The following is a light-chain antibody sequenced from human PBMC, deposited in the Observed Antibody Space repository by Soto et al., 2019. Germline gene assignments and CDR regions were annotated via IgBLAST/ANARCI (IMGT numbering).Light chain of an antibody. CDR2: GAS. CDR1: QSVSTTY. Sequence: EIVLTQSPGTLSLSPGERATLSCRASQSVSTTYLAWYQQQPGQAPRLLIYGASNRATGIPDRFSGSGSGTDFTLTISRLEPDDFAVYYCQQYGSSSWKFGQGTKVEIK. CDR3: QQYGSSSWK. V-gene: IGKV3-20*01. J-gene: IGKJ1*01.